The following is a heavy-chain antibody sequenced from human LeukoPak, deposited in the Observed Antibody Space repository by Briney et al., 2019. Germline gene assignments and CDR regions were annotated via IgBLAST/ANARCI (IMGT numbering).Heavy chain of an antibody. CDR3: ARGSITMPAAPFDY. D-gene: IGHD3-10*01. Sequence: KPAETLSLTCAVYGGSFSGYYWTWIRQTPGEGLEWIGESNHRGIANYNPPLKSRVTMSVGTFKTEFSLRLTTVTAADTAVYYCARGSITMPAAPFDYWGQGTLVTVSS. CDR2: SNHRGIA. CDR1: GGSFSGYY. V-gene: IGHV4-34*01. J-gene: IGHJ4*02.